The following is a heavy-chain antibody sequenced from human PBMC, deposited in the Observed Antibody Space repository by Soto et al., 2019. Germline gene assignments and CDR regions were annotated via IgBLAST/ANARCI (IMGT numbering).Heavy chain of an antibody. D-gene: IGHD6-6*01. J-gene: IGHJ6*02. CDR2: ISGSGGST. CDR3: ANHGLAARGYYYYGMDV. V-gene: IGHV3-23*01. CDR1: GFTFSSYA. Sequence: QPGGSLRLSCAASGFTFSSYAMSWVRQAPGEGLEWVSAISGSGGSTYYADSVKGRFTISRDNSKNTLYLQMNSLRAEDTAVYYCANHGLAARGYYYYGMDVWGQGTTVTVSS.